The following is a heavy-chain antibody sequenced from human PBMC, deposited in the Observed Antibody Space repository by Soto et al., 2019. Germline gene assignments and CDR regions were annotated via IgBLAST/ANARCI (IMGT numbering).Heavy chain of an antibody. CDR1: GDSISNSRFY. D-gene: IGHD3-22*01. CDR3: ARDFFDSSDYTTNWFDP. V-gene: IGHV4-39*01. J-gene: IGHJ5*02. Sequence: PSETLSLTCSVSGDSISNSRFYWAWIRXPPGEGLEWIGSIYHTGNAYYNPSLKSRVTISVDTSKNQFSLKLTSVTAADAALYYCARDFFDSSDYTTNWFDPWGQGTLVT. CDR2: IYHTGNA.